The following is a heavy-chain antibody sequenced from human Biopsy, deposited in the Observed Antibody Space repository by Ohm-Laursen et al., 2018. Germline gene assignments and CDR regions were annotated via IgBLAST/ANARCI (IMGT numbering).Heavy chain of an antibody. V-gene: IGHV1-69*08. CDR2: IVPILGTV. J-gene: IGHJ4*02. CDR3: ARDTKWLASGPIDY. D-gene: IGHD3-22*01. Sequence: SVKVSCKASGYTFPTHYMHWVRQAPGQGLEWLGRIVPILGTVNYAQRFQGRVALTADKSTGTAYMDLSSLRSEDTAVYYCARDTKWLASGPIDYWGQGALVTVSS. CDR1: GYTFPTHY.